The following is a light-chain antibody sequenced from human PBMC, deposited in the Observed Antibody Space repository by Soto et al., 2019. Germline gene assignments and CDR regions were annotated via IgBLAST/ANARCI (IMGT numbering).Light chain of an antibody. CDR3: QQYYDWPET. CDR2: VAS. V-gene: IGKV3-15*01. Sequence: EKVMTQSPATLSVSPGERATLSCRASQSVSSKLAWYNQKPDQAPRLLIYVASTRASGSPSGFRGSGSGTEFSFTFSSLHYEDLAVYYCQQYYDWPETFGQGTKVDIK. CDR1: QSVSSK. J-gene: IGKJ1*01.